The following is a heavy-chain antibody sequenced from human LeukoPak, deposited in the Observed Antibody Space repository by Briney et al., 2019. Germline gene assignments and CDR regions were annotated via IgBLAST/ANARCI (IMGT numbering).Heavy chain of an antibody. CDR2: INHSGST. V-gene: IGHV4-34*01. CDR1: GGSINGYY. CDR3: ARDPTY. J-gene: IGHJ4*02. Sequence: SETLSLTCTVSGGSINGYYWSWIRQSPGKGLEWIGEINHSGSTNYNPSLKSRVTISVDTSKNQFSLKLTSVTAADTAVYYCARDPTYWGQGILVTVSS.